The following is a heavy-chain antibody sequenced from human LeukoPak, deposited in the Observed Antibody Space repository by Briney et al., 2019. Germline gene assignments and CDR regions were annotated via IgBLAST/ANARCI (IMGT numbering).Heavy chain of an antibody. Sequence: GGSLRLSCAVSGFTLSSHWMHWVRQAPGKGLEWVSYISSSSSTIYYADSVKGRFTISRDNAKNSLYLQMNSLRDEDTAVYYCARERLMTTVTGGAFDIWGQGTMVTVSS. J-gene: IGHJ3*02. CDR2: ISSSSSTI. CDR1: GFTLSSHW. V-gene: IGHV3-48*02. D-gene: IGHD4-17*01. CDR3: ARERLMTTVTGGAFDI.